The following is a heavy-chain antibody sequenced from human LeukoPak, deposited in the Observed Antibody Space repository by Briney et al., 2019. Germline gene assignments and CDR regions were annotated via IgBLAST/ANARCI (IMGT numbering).Heavy chain of an antibody. CDR3: ARATYYDFWSGYYYMDV. Sequence: SETLSLTCTVSGGSISSYYWSWIRQPAGKGLEWIGRIYTSGSTNYNPSLNSRVTMSVDTSKNKFSLKLSSVAAADTAVYYCARATYYDFWSGYYYMDVWGKGTTVTVSS. CDR2: IYTSGST. V-gene: IGHV4-4*07. J-gene: IGHJ6*03. D-gene: IGHD3-3*01. CDR1: GGSISSYY.